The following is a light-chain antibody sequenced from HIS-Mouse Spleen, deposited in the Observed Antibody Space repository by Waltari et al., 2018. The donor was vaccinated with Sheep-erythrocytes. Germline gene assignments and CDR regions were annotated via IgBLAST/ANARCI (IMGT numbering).Light chain of an antibody. CDR2: DAS. CDR3: QQFNNYPRT. V-gene: IGKV1D-13*01. Sequence: AIQLTQSPSSLSASVGDRVTITCRASQGISSALAWYQQKPGKAPKLLIYDASSLESGGPSRFSGSGSGTDFTLTISSLQPEEFATYYCQQFNNYPRTFGQGTKVEIK. CDR1: QGISSA. J-gene: IGKJ1*01.